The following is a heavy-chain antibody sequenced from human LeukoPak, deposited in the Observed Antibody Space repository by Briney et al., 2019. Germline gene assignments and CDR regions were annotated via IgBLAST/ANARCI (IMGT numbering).Heavy chain of an antibody. CDR1: GFTFGDYA. CDR3: ARDLIVVVPAARGRYYYYGMDV. V-gene: IGHV3-66*01. D-gene: IGHD2-2*01. CDR2: IYSGGST. J-gene: IGHJ6*02. Sequence: GGSLRLSCTASGFTFGDYAMSWVRQAPGKGLEWVSVIYSGGSTYYADSVKGRFTISRDNSKNTLYLQMNSLRAEDTAVYYRARDLIVVVPAARGRYYYYGMDVWGQGTTVTVSS.